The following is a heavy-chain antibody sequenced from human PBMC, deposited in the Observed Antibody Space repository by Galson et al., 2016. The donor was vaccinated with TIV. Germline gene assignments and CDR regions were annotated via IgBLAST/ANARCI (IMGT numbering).Heavy chain of an antibody. CDR3: TREIAGTTVHS. V-gene: IGHV3-23*01. J-gene: IGHJ4*02. CDR1: GFTFNNYA. D-gene: IGHD1-7*01. CDR2: ISGSGGIT. Sequence: LRLSCAASGFTFNNYAMHWVRQAPGKGLEWVSGISGSGGITYIAESAKGRFAISRDNSRDTLYLQLNSLRAEDTAVYYCTREIAGTTVHSWGQGALVTVSS.